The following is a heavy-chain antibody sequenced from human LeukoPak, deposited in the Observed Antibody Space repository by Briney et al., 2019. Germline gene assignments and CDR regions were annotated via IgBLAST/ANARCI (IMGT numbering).Heavy chain of an antibody. D-gene: IGHD5-24*01. Sequence: ASVKVSCKVSGYTFTDYYMHWVQQAPGKGLEWMGPVDPEDGGTIYAEKFQGRVTITADTSTDTAYMELSSLRSEDTAVYYCATDRRDGYTDPFDYWGQGTLVTVSS. CDR3: ATDRRDGYTDPFDY. CDR1: GYTFTDYY. J-gene: IGHJ4*02. CDR2: VDPEDGGT. V-gene: IGHV1-69-2*01.